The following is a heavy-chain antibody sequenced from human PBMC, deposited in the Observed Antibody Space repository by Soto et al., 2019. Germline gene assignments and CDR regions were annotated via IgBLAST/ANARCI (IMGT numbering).Heavy chain of an antibody. D-gene: IGHD1-26*01. J-gene: IGHJ3*02. V-gene: IGHV4-31*03. CDR3: ATVRWELHDAFDI. Sequence: QVQLQESGPGLVKPSQTLSLTCTVSGGSISTGGYYWSWIRQHPGRGLEWIGYIYHSGMTYSNPSLQSRVAISIDTSKNQFSLKLSSVTAADTAVYYCATVRWELHDAFDIWGQGTMVSVCS. CDR1: GGSISTGGYY. CDR2: IYHSGMT.